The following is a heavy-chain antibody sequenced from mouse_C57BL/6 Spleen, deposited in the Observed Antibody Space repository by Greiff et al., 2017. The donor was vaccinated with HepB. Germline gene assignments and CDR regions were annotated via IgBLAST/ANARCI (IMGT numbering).Heavy chain of an antibody. CDR1: GYTFTSYW. J-gene: IGHJ4*01. CDR2: IHPSDSDT. D-gene: IGHD1-1*01. Sequence: QVHVKQPGAELVKPGASVKVSCKASGYTFTSYWMHWVKQRPGQGLEWIGRIHPSDSDTNYNQKFKGKATLTVDKSSSTAYMQLSSLTSEDSAVYYCAIGGIYYGSSRYYYAMDYWGQGTSVTVSS. CDR3: AIGGIYYGSSRYYYAMDY. V-gene: IGHV1-74*01.